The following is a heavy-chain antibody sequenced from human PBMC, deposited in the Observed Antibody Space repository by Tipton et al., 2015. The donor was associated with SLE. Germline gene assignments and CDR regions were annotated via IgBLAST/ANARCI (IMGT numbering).Heavy chain of an antibody. Sequence: QVQLVQSGAEVKKPGASVKVSCMASGFTFISYYMHWVRQAPGQGLEWMGMINPTDGNTNYAQKFQGRVSMTRDTSTSTVYMEVSSLRSEDTAVYYCASGYANFRSGYPLFDQWGQGTLVTVSS. CDR3: ASGYANFRSGYPLFDQ. CDR2: INPTDGNT. D-gene: IGHD3-3*01. V-gene: IGHV1-46*01. CDR1: GFTFISYY. J-gene: IGHJ4*02.